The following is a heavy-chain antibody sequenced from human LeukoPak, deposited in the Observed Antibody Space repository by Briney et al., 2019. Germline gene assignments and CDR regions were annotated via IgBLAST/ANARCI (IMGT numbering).Heavy chain of an antibody. CDR2: IISSGSTV. CDR1: GFTFSSYE. V-gene: IGHV3-48*03. Sequence: GGSLRLSCAASGFTFSSYEMNWVRQAPGKGLEWVSYIISSGSTVYYADSVKGRFTISRDNAKNSLYLQMNSLRDEDTAVYYCARASRITMVRGVQGAFDYWGQGTLVTVSS. J-gene: IGHJ4*02. D-gene: IGHD3-10*01. CDR3: ARASRITMVRGVQGAFDY.